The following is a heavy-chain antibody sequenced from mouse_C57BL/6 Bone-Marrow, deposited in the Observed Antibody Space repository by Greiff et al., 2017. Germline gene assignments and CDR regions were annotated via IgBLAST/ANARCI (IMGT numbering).Heavy chain of an antibody. J-gene: IGHJ1*03. CDR3: ARRIYYYGSSYGRGYFDV. CDR1: GYTFTDYY. D-gene: IGHD1-1*01. CDR2: IYPGSGNT. Sequence: LMESGPELVKPGASVKISCKASGYTFTDYYINWVKQRPGQGLEWIGWIYPGSGNTKYNEKFKGKATLTVDTSSSTAYMQLSSLTSEDSAVYFCARRIYYYGSSYGRGYFDVWGTGTTVTVSS. V-gene: IGHV1-84*01.